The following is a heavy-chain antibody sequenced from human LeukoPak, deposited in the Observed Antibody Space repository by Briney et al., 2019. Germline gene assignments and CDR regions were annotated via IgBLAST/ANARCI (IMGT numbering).Heavy chain of an antibody. J-gene: IGHJ4*02. CDR1: GFTFSSYG. CDR2: ISYDGSNK. CDR3: APYEGGFDY. V-gene: IGHV3-30*03. D-gene: IGHD2-15*01. Sequence: GGSLRLSCAASGFTFSSYGMHWVRQAPGKGLEWVAVISYDGSNKYYADSVKGRFTISRDNSKNTLYLQMNSLRAEDTAVYYCAPYEGGFDYWGQGTLVTVSS.